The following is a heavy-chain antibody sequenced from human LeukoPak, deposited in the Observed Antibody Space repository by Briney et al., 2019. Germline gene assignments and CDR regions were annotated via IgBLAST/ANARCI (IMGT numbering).Heavy chain of an antibody. CDR2: IYPGDSDT. J-gene: IGHJ3*02. CDR3: ARGASDM. Sequence: GESLKISCKGSGYRFINYWIAWVRQVPGKGLEWMGTIYPGDSDTTYSPPFQGQVTISVDKSISTAYLHWSSLKASDTAMYYCARGASDMWGQGTMVTASS. V-gene: IGHV5-51*01. CDR1: GYRFINYW.